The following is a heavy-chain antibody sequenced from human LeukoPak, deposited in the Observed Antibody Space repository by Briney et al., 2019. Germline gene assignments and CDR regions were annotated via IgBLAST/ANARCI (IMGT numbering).Heavy chain of an antibody. CDR3: ASLCSGGSCVDY. CDR1: GYTFTGYY. CDR2: INPNSGGT. V-gene: IGHV1-2*06. J-gene: IGHJ4*02. D-gene: IGHD2-15*01. Sequence: ASVKVSCKASGYTFTGYYMHWVRQAPGQGLEWMGRINPNSGGTNYAQKFQGRVTMTRDTSISTAYMELSRLRSDDTAVYYCASLCSGGSCVDYWGQGTLVTVSS.